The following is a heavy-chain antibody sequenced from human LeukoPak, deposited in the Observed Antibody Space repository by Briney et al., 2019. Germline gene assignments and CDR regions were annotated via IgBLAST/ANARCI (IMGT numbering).Heavy chain of an antibody. CDR1: GYTFTSYD. Sequence: GASVKVSCKASGYTFTSYDINWVRQATGQGLEWMGWMNPNSGNTGYAQKFQGRVTITRNTSISTAYMELSSLRSEDTAVYYCARGLFPGYSSSWRYWGQGTLVTVSS. J-gene: IGHJ4*02. CDR3: ARGLFPGYSSSWRY. V-gene: IGHV1-8*03. D-gene: IGHD6-13*01. CDR2: MNPNSGNT.